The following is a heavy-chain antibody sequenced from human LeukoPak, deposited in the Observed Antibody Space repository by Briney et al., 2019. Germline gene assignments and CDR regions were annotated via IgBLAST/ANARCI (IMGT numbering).Heavy chain of an antibody. J-gene: IGHJ3*02. CDR2: ISYDGSNK. Sequence: GGSLRLSCAASGFTFSSYAMSWVRQAPGKGLEWVAVISYDGSNKYYADSVKGRFTISRDNSKNTLYLQMNSLRAEDTAVYYCAREWIDVGAAFDIWGQGTMVTVSS. CDR1: GFTFSSYA. V-gene: IGHV3-30-3*01. D-gene: IGHD2-2*03. CDR3: AREWIDVGAAFDI.